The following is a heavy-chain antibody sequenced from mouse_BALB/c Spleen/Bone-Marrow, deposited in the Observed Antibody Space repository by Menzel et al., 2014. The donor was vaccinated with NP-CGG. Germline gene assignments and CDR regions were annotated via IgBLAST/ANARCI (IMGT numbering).Heavy chain of an antibody. CDR2: ILPGSGST. CDR3: ARRGGWLGYFDV. V-gene: IGHV1-9*01. Sequence: QVQLQQSGAELMKPGASVKISCKATGHTFSSYWIEWVKQRPGHGLEWIGEILPGSGSTNYNEKFKGKATFTADTSSNTAYMRLSSLTSEDSAVYYCARRGGWLGYFDVWGAGTTVTVSS. D-gene: IGHD2-3*01. CDR1: GHTFSSYW. J-gene: IGHJ1*01.